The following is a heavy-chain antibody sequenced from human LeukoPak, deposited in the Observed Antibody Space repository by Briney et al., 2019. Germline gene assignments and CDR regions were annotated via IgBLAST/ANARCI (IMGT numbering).Heavy chain of an antibody. CDR1: GDSISSSSSY. Sequence: PSETLSLTCTVSGDSISSSSSYWGWIRQPPGKGLEWIGSIYYTETTYYNPSLKSRLTISVDRSKNQFSLKLSSVTAADTAVYYCARRNRGIYGSGSYAYYYYYMDVWGKGTTVTISS. V-gene: IGHV4-39*01. J-gene: IGHJ6*03. CDR3: ARRNRGIYGSGSYAYYYYYMDV. CDR2: IYYTETT. D-gene: IGHD3-10*01.